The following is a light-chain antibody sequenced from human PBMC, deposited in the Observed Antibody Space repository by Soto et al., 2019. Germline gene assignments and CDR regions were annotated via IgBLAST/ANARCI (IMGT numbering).Light chain of an antibody. V-gene: IGKV3-20*01. CDR1: QSVSSGL. CDR3: QQYGSSPPMYT. CDR2: GAS. J-gene: IGKJ2*01. Sequence: EIVLTQSPGTLSLSPGERATLSCRASQSVSSGLLAWYQQKSGQAPRPLIYGASSRATGIPDRFSGSGSGTDFTLTISRLEPEDFALYYCQQYGSSPPMYTFGQGTKVDIK.